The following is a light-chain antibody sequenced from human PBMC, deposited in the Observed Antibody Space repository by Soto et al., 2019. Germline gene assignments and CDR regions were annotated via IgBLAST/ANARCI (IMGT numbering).Light chain of an antibody. CDR1: ASDVGGYNY. J-gene: IGLJ1*01. CDR3: CSYTSRTTYV. CDR2: AVS. Sequence: QSALTQPASVSGSPGQSITISCTGTASDVGGYNYVSWYQQHPGKAPKLMIHAVSNRPSAISSRFSGSKSGNTASLTISGLQSEDEADYFCCSYTSRTTYVFGTGPKVTV. V-gene: IGLV2-14*01.